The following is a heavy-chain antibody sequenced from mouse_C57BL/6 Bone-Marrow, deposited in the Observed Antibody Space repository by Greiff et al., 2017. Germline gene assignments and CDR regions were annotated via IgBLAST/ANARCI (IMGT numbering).Heavy chain of an antibody. D-gene: IGHD1-1*01. V-gene: IGHV5-17*01. J-gene: IGHJ1*03. CDR2: ISSGSSTI. Sequence: EVKVVESGGGLVKPGGSLKLSCAASGFTFSDYGLHWVRQAPEKGMEWVAYISSGSSTIYYADTVKGRFTISRDNAKNSMFLQVTSMRSEDTAMYYCATLFYYGSSRYWYIDVGGTGPTVTVSS. CDR1: GFTFSDYG. CDR3: ATLFYYGSSRYWYIDV.